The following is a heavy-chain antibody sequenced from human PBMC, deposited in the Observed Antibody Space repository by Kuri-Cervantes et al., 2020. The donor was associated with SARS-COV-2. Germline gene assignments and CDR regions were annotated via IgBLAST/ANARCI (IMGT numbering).Heavy chain of an antibody. CDR2: ISSSGSTI. CDR1: GLTFSSYE. Sequence: GESLKISCAASGLTFSSYEMNWVRQAPGKGLEWVSYISSSGSTIYYADSVKGRFTISRDNAKNSLYLQMNSLRAEDTAVYYCARDEYCSGGSCYFFPYYFDYWSQGTLVTVSS. CDR3: ARDEYCSGGSCYFFPYYFDY. J-gene: IGHJ4*02. V-gene: IGHV3-48*03. D-gene: IGHD2-15*01.